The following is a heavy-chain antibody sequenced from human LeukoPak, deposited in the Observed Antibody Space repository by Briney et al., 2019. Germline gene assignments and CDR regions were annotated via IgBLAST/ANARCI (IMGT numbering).Heavy chain of an antibody. Sequence: GASVKVSCKASGGTFSSYAISWVRQAPGQGLEWMGGIIPIYGTANYAQKFQGRVTITADKSTSTAYMELSSLRSEDTAVYYCARADWSLARRDGYNSHRSYWYFDLWGRGTLVTVSS. CDR2: IIPIYGTA. CDR3: ARADWSLARRDGYNSHRSYWYFDL. J-gene: IGHJ2*01. V-gene: IGHV1-69*06. D-gene: IGHD5-24*01. CDR1: GGTFSSYA.